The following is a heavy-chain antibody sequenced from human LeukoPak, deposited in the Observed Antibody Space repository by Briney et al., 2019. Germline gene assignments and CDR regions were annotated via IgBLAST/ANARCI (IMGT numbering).Heavy chain of an antibody. Sequence: PSETLSLTCTVSGGSISSYYWSWIRQPPGKGLEWIGYIYYSGTTNYNPSLKSRVTISVDTSKNQFSLKLSSVTAADTAVYYCAGIVGYCSSTSCYAPVDYWGQGTLVTVSS. CDR1: GGSISSYY. J-gene: IGHJ4*02. CDR3: AGIVGYCSSTSCYAPVDY. D-gene: IGHD2-2*01. V-gene: IGHV4-59*08. CDR2: IYYSGTT.